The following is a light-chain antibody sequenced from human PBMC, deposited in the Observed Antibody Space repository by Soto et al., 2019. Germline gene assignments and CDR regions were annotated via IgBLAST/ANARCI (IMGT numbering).Light chain of an antibody. CDR3: SSYAGSKNFVV. V-gene: IGLV2-8*01. Sequence: QSVLTQPPSASGSPGQSVTISCTGTSSDVGGYKYVSWYQQHPGKAPKLMIYEVTKRPSGVPDRFSGSKSGNSASLTVSGLQAEYEADYYCSSYAGSKNFVVFGGGTQLTVL. CDR1: SSDVGGYKY. CDR2: EVT. J-gene: IGLJ2*01.